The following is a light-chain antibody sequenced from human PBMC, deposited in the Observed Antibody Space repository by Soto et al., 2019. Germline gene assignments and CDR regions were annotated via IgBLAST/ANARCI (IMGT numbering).Light chain of an antibody. CDR2: CAS. CDR3: HQYYSIPRT. J-gene: IGKJ1*01. V-gene: IGKV4-1*01. Sequence: DIVMTQSRDSLAVSLGERATIKCKSSQSVLHSPTNNNYLAWYQKKPGQPTKSLIYCASTRESGVPDRFSGSGSGSDFTVTIYSLQAEDATVHYCHQYYSIPRTFGQGTKVQIK. CDR1: QSVLHSPTNNNY.